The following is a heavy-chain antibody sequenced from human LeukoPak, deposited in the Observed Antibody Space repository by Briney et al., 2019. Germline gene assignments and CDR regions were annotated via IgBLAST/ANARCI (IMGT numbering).Heavy chain of an antibody. V-gene: IGHV4-39*01. CDR1: GVSITNSDYY. Sequence: SETLSLTCTVSGVSITNSDYYWVWIRQPPGRGLEGMGGLYKVGSTYYSPPLESRVSVPLDTSKNQVSLQLRSVTAADTAVYFCARHGVRDWYKGTYYSGMDVWGQGTTVTVSS. CDR3: ARHGVRDWYKGTYYSGMDV. CDR2: LYKVGST. J-gene: IGHJ6*02. D-gene: IGHD2-21*02.